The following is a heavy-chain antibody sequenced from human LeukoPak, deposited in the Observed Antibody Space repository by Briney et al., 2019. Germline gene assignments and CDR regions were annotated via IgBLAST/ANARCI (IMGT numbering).Heavy chain of an antibody. J-gene: IGHJ4*02. D-gene: IGHD6-13*01. CDR1: GYSFTSYW. Sequence: NRGESLKISCKGSGYSFTSYWISWVRQMPGKGLEWMGRIDPSDSYTNYSPSFQGHVTISADKSISTAYLQWSSLKASDTAMYYCARHGIGSSSGTVEYWGQGTLVTVSS. CDR3: ARHGIGSSSGTVEY. V-gene: IGHV5-10-1*01. CDR2: IDPSDSYT.